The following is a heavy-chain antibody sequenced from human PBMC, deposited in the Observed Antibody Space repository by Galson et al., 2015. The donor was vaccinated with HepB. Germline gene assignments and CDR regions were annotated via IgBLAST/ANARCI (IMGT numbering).Heavy chain of an antibody. Sequence: SVKVSCKASGYSFTGYYMYWVRRAPGQGLEWMGRINPNSGGTNYAQKFQGRVTMTRNTSISTAYMELSRLRSDDTAVYYCAVVVPAALFDYWGQGTLVTVSS. J-gene: IGHJ4*02. CDR3: AVVVPAALFDY. D-gene: IGHD2-2*01. CDR1: GYSFTGYY. V-gene: IGHV1-2*06. CDR2: INPNSGGT.